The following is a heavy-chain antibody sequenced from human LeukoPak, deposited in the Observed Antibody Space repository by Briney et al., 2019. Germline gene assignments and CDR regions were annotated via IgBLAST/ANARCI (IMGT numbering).Heavy chain of an antibody. CDR3: ARRAVAGAPYFDY. V-gene: IGHV4-39*01. Sequence: SETLSLTCTVSGGSISSSSYYWGWIRQPPGKGLEWIGSIYYSGSTYYNPSLKSRVTISVDTSKNQFSLKLNSVTAADTAVYYCARRAVAGAPYFDYWGQGTLVTVSS. J-gene: IGHJ4*02. CDR1: GGSISSSSYY. CDR2: IYYSGST. D-gene: IGHD6-19*01.